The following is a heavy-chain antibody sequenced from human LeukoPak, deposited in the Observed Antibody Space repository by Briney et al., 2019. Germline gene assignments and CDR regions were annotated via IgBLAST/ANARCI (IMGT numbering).Heavy chain of an antibody. J-gene: IGHJ4*02. V-gene: IGHV4-4*02. CDR2: VYHSGST. Sequence: SETLSLTCAVSGGSISSSNWWSWVRQPPGKGLEWIGEVYHSGSTNYNPSLKSRVSISVDKSKNQFSLKLSSVTAADAAVYYCARARRVVVGAPYYFDYWGQGTLVTVSS. CDR3: ARARRVVVGAPYYFDY. D-gene: IGHD2-15*01. CDR1: GGSISSSNW.